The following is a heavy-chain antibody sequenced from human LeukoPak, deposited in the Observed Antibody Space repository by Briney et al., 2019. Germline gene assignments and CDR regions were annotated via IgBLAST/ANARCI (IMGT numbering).Heavy chain of an antibody. CDR2: IRSKAYGGTT. V-gene: IGHV3-49*04. CDR3: TRVEYYYGSGKYYMDV. D-gene: IGHD3-10*01. CDR1: GFTFGDYA. J-gene: IGHJ6*03. Sequence: GGSLRLSCTASGFTFGDYAMSWVRQAPGKGLEWVGFIRSKAYGGTTEYAASVKGRFTISRDDSKSIAYLQMNSLKTEDTAVYYCTRVEYYYGSGKYYMDVWGKGTTVTISS.